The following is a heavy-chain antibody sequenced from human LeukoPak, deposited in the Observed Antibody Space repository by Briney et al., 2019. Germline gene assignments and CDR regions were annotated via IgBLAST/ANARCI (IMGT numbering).Heavy chain of an antibody. CDR3: ARDLYGGTSATFDY. V-gene: IGHV1-46*01. Sequence: ASVKVSCKASGYTFTSYDMHWVRQAPGQGLEWMGIINPSGGSTGYAQKFQGRVTMTRNTSISTAYMELSSLRSEDTAVYYCARDLYGGTSATFDYWGQGTLVTVSS. J-gene: IGHJ4*02. D-gene: IGHD4-23*01. CDR1: GYTFTSYD. CDR2: INPSGGST.